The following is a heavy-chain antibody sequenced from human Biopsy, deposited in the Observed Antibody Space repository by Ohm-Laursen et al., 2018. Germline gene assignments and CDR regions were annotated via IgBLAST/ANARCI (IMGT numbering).Heavy chain of an antibody. D-gene: IGHD1-26*01. CDR2: IYYTGST. Sequence: GTLSLTCTVSGGSISSYYWSWIRQPPGKGLEWIGYIYYTGSTNYNLSLKSRVTISVDTSMNHLYLRLIFVTAADTAVYYCARHAPSYSGSYWRYFDLWGRGTLVTVSS. CDR1: GGSISSYY. J-gene: IGHJ2*01. CDR3: ARHAPSYSGSYWRYFDL. V-gene: IGHV4-59*08.